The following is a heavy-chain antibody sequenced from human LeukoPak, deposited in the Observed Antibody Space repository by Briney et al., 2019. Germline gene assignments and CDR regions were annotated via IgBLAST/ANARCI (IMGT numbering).Heavy chain of an antibody. J-gene: IGHJ3*02. D-gene: IGHD1-26*01. CDR1: GFTFSTYS. CDR3: AKSGSGAFDI. CDR2: ISSSSSTI. Sequence: PGGSLRLSCAASGFTFSTYSMNWVRQAPGKGLEWVSYISSSSSTIYYAGSVKGRFTISRDNAKNSLYLQMNSLRAEDTAVYYCAKSGSGAFDIWGQGTMVTVSS. V-gene: IGHV3-48*04.